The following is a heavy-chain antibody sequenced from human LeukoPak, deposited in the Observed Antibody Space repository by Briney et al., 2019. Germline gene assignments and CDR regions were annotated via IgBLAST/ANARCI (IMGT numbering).Heavy chain of an antibody. CDR2: IYYSGST. Sequence: PSETLSLTCTVSGGSISSSSYYWGWIRQPPGKGLEWIGSIYYSGSTYYNPSLKSRVTISVDTSKSQFSLKLSSVTAADAAVYYCARHEGWGSGSSETYNWFDPWGQGTLVTVSS. V-gene: IGHV4-39*01. D-gene: IGHD3-10*01. CDR1: GGSISSSSYY. CDR3: ARHEGWGSGSSETYNWFDP. J-gene: IGHJ5*02.